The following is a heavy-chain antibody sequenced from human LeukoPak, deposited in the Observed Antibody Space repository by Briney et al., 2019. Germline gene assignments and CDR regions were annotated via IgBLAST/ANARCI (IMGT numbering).Heavy chain of an antibody. CDR1: GFTFSSYA. J-gene: IGHJ4*01. D-gene: IGHD5-18*01. Sequence: PGGSLRLSCAASGFTFSSYAMSWVRQAPGKGLEWVSAISGSGGSTYYADSVKGQFTISRDNSKNTLYLQMNSQRAEDTAVYYGAKDETAMVTGFDYWGQGNLVTVSS. CDR2: ISGSGGST. V-gene: IGHV3-23*01. CDR3: AKDETAMVTGFDY.